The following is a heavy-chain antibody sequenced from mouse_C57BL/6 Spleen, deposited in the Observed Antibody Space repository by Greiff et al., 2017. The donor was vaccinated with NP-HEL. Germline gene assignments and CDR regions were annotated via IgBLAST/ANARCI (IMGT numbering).Heavy chain of an antibody. D-gene: IGHD1-1*01. CDR3: ARSTVVADPYYCDY. J-gene: IGHJ2*01. CDR2: IHPNSGST. Sequence: QVQLQQPGAELVKPGASVKLSCKASGYTFTSYWMHWVKQRPGQGLEWIGMIHPNSGSTNYNEKFKSKATLTVDKSSSTAYMQLSSLTSEDSAVYYCARSTVVADPYYCDYWGQGTTLTVSS. CDR1: GYTFTSYW. V-gene: IGHV1-64*01.